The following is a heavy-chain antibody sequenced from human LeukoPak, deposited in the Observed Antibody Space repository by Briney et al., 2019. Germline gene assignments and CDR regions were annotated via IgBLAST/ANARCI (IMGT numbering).Heavy chain of an antibody. Sequence: ASVKVSCKASGYTFTGYYMHWVRQAPGQGLEWMGWINPNSGGTNYAQKFQGRVTMTRDTSISTAYMELSRLRSDDTAVYYCARGSRSGYCSSTSCYNLRGYFDYWGQGTLVTVSS. D-gene: IGHD2-2*02. CDR2: INPNSGGT. V-gene: IGHV1-2*02. CDR3: ARGSRSGYCSSTSCYNLRGYFDY. J-gene: IGHJ4*02. CDR1: GYTFTGYY.